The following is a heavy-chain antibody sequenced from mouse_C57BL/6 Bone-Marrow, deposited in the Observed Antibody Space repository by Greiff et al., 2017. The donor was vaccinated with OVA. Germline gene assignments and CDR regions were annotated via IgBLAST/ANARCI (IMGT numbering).Heavy chain of an antibody. CDR2: INPNNGGT. Sequence: VQLQQSGPELVKPGASVKIPCKASGYTFTDYNMDWVKQSHGKSLEWIGDINPNNGGTIYNQKFKGKATLTVDKSSRTAYMALRILTSEDTAVYYCARGGWLLNFPFDYCGQGTTLTVSS. J-gene: IGHJ2*01. CDR3: ARGGWLLNFPFDY. D-gene: IGHD2-3*01. V-gene: IGHV1-18*01. CDR1: GYTFTDYN.